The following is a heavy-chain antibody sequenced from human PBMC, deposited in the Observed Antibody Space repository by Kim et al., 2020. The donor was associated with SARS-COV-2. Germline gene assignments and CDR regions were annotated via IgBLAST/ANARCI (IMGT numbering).Heavy chain of an antibody. J-gene: IGHJ5*02. CDR3: ARGIPYGDHVNHNWFDP. Sequence: GESLKISCKGSGYSFTSYWIGWVRQMPGKGLEWMGIIYPGDSDTRYSPSFQGQVTISADKSISTAYLQWSSLKASDTAMYYCARGIPYGDHVNHNWFDPWGQGTLVTVSS. CDR2: IYPGDSDT. CDR1: GYSFTSYW. D-gene: IGHD4-17*01. V-gene: IGHV5-51*01.